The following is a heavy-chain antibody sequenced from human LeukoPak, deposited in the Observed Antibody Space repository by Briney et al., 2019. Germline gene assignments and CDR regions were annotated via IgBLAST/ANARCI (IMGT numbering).Heavy chain of an antibody. CDR1: RFTFSSYW. Sequence: GGSLRLSCAAPRFTFSSYWMSWVRQAPGKGLEWVANIKQDGSEKYHVDSVKGRFTISRDNAKNSLYLQMNSLRAEDTAVYHCARAVSITMIVVVITTPGYMDVWGKGTTVTVSS. CDR2: IKQDGSEK. CDR3: ARAVSITMIVVVITTPGYMDV. J-gene: IGHJ6*03. D-gene: IGHD3-22*01. V-gene: IGHV3-7*01.